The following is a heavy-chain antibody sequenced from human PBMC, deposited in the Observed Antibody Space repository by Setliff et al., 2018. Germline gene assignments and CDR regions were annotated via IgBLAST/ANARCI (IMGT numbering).Heavy chain of an antibody. CDR1: GFTFSSYW. V-gene: IGHV3-7*01. CDR3: ARAFGSGWF. Sequence: GGSLRLSCAASGFTFSSYWMSWVRQAPGQGLEWVANIKQDGSEKYYVNSVKGRFTIYRDNAKNSLYLQMNSLRAEDTAVYYCARAFGSGWFWGQGTLVTVSS. D-gene: IGHD6-19*01. CDR2: IKQDGSEK. J-gene: IGHJ4*02.